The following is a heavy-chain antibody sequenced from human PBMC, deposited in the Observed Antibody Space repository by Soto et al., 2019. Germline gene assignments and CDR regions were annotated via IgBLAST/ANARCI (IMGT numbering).Heavy chain of an antibody. CDR2: INHSGST. Sequence: SETLSLTCAVYGGSFSGYYWSWIRQPPGKGLEWIGEINHSGSTNYNPSLKSRVTISVDTSKNQFSLKLSSVTAADTAVYYRARVLYGSGYAFDIWCQGTMVTVSS. J-gene: IGHJ3*02. CDR3: ARVLYGSGYAFDI. CDR1: GGSFSGYY. D-gene: IGHD3-10*01. V-gene: IGHV4-34*01.